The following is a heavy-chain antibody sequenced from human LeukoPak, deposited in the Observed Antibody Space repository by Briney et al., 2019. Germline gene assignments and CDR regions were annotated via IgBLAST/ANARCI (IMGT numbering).Heavy chain of an antibody. CDR2: IYTSGTT. J-gene: IGHJ4*02. CDR3: ARANYDGSDY. Sequence: SDTLSLTCTVSGGSISSYYWSWIRQPAGKGLEWIGRIYTSGTTNYNPSLKSRVTMSVDTSKNQFSLKMRSVTAADTAVYYCARANYDGSDYWGQGTLVTVSS. D-gene: IGHD3-22*01. CDR1: GGSISSYY. V-gene: IGHV4-4*07.